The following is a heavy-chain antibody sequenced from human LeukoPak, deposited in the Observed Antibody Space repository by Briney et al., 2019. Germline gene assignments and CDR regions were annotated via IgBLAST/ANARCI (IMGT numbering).Heavy chain of an antibody. J-gene: IGHJ5*02. V-gene: IGHV5-51*01. D-gene: IGHD6-6*01. CDR2: IYPGDSDT. CDR3: AREYSSSFFPRYNWFDP. CDR1: GYSFTSYW. Sequence: GESLKISCKGSGYSFTSYWIGWVRQMPGKGLEWMGIIYPGDSDTRYSPSFQGQVTISADKSISTAYLQWSSLKASDTAMYYCAREYSSSFFPRYNWFDPWGQGTLVTVSS.